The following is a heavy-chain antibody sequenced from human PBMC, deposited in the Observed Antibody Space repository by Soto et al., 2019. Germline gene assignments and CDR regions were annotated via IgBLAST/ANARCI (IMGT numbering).Heavy chain of an antibody. V-gene: IGHV3-23*01. CDR1: GFTFSSYA. CDR2: IHGGGGST. CDR3: AKEVNFWSGYFNWFDS. J-gene: IGHJ5*01. D-gene: IGHD3-3*01. Sequence: LRLSCAASGFTFSSYAMSWVRQAPVKGLEWVSSIHGGGGSTYSADSVKGRFTISRDNSKNTLYLVMNSLRAEDTALYYCAKEVNFWSGYFNWFDSWGEGTLVTVSS.